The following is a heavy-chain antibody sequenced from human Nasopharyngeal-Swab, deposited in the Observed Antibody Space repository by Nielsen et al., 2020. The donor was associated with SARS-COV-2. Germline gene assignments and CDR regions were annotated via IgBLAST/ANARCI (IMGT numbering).Heavy chain of an antibody. Sequence: GESLKISCAASGFTFDDYGMSWVRQAPGKGLEWVSGINWTGGSTGYADSVKGRFTISRDNAKNSLYLQMNSLRAEDTALYYCARDGRITIFGVITADYYGIDVWGQGTTVTVSS. J-gene: IGHJ6*02. CDR1: GFTFDDYG. D-gene: IGHD3-3*01. CDR3: ARDGRITIFGVITADYYGIDV. CDR2: INWTGGST. V-gene: IGHV3-20*04.